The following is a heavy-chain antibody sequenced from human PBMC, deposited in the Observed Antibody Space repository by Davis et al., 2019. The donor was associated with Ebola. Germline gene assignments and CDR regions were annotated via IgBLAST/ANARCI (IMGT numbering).Heavy chain of an antibody. CDR1: GYTFTSYY. CDR3: ASPLRYFDWLSDAFDI. D-gene: IGHD3-9*01. Sequence: ASVKVFCKASGYTFTSYYMHWVRQAPGQRLEWMGWINAANGNTHYSQKFHDRVTFTSDTSATTAYMELSSLRSEDTAVYYCASPLRYFDWLSDAFDIWGQGTMVTVSS. J-gene: IGHJ3*02. V-gene: IGHV1-3*01. CDR2: INAANGNT.